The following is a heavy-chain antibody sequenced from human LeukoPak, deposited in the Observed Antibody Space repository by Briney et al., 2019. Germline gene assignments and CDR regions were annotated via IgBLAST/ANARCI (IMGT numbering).Heavy chain of an antibody. CDR3: ARATYYYDSSSYAGAFDI. V-gene: IGHV1-2*02. J-gene: IGHJ3*02. CDR1: GYTFTNYG. D-gene: IGHD3-22*01. CDR2: INPNSGGT. Sequence: GASVKVSCKASGYTFTNYGLSWVRQAPGQGLEWMGWINPNSGGTNYAQKFQGRVTMTRDTSISTAYMELSRLRSDDTAVYYCARATYYYDSSSYAGAFDIWGQGTMVTVSS.